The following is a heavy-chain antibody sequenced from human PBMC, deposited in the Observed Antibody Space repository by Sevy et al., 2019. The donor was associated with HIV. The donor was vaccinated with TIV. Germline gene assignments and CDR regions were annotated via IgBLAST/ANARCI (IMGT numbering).Heavy chain of an antibody. CDR1: GFTFSSYS. CDR3: ARAKPGIWQQLVPPYYYGMDV. D-gene: IGHD6-13*01. Sequence: GGSLRLSCAASGFTFSSYSMNWVRQAPGKGLEWVSSIRSSSSYIYYADSVKGRFTISRDNAKNSLYLQMNSLRAEDTALYSCARAKPGIWQQLVPPYYYGMDVWGQGTTVTVSS. CDR2: IRSSSSYI. V-gene: IGHV3-21*01. J-gene: IGHJ6*02.